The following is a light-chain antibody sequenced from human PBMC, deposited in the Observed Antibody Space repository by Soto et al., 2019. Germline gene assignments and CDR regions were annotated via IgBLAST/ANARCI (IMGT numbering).Light chain of an antibody. Sequence: QSVLTQPPSASGSPGQSVTISCTGTSSDVGGYNYVSWYQQHPGKAPKLIIYEVTKRPSGVPGRFSGSKSGNTASLTVSGLLAEDEADYYCSSHAGIINVVFGGGTKLTVL. CDR1: SSDVGGYNY. CDR3: SSHAGIINVV. J-gene: IGLJ3*02. CDR2: EVT. V-gene: IGLV2-8*01.